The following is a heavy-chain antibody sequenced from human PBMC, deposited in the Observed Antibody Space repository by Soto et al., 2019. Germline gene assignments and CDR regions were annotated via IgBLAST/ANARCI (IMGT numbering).Heavy chain of an antibody. CDR1: GFTFSRHG. CDR2: ISAAGGTT. D-gene: IGHD1-1*01. Sequence: QVQLVESGGGVVEPGRSLRLSCDASGFTFSRHGMHWVRQAPGKGLEWVAVISAAGGTTYYADSVKGRFTISRDNSKNTLDLEMNSLRAEDTAVYYCTREGGNWKVAFDIWGQGTMVTVSS. V-gene: IGHV3-30*03. CDR3: TREGGNWKVAFDI. J-gene: IGHJ3*02.